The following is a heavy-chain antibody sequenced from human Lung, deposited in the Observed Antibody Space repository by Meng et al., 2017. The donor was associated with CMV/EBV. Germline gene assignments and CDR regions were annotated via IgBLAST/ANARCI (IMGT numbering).Heavy chain of an antibody. V-gene: IGHV3-21*01. Sequence: GESXKISCVASGFTFSGYSMNWVRQAPGKGLEWLSSISRSSSHIYYADSVKGRFTISRDNANNSLYLQMNSLRAEDSAVYYCVRDVKYSGYDPYYFDNWGQGAXVTVSS. CDR1: GFTFSGYS. D-gene: IGHD5-12*01. CDR3: VRDVKYSGYDPYYFDN. J-gene: IGHJ4*02. CDR2: ISRSSSHI.